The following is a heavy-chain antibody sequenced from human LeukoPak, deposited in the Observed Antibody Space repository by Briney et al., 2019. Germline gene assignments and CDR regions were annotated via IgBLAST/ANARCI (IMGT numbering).Heavy chain of an antibody. CDR1: GGSFSGYY. D-gene: IGHD6-13*01. J-gene: IGHJ5*02. Sequence: PSETLSLTCAVYGGSFSGYYWSWIRQPPGEGLEWIGEINHRGSTNYNPSLKSRVTISVDTSKNQFPLKLSSVTAADTAVYYCARGIGIAAARRFDPWGQGTLVTVSS. CDR3: ARGIGIAAARRFDP. CDR2: INHRGST. V-gene: IGHV4-34*01.